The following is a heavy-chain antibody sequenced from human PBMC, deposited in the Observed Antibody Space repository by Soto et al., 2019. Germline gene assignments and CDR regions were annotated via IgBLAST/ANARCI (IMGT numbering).Heavy chain of an antibody. D-gene: IGHD2-15*01. CDR2: IIPILGIA. CDR3: ASRSTGVVADTEAFDY. Sequence: QVQLVQSGAEVKKPGSSVKVSCKASGGTFSTYTISWVRQAPGQGLEWMGRIIPILGIANYAQKFQGRVTITADKSTSTAYMELSSLRSEDTAVYYCASRSTGVVADTEAFDYWGQGTLVTVSS. J-gene: IGHJ4*02. V-gene: IGHV1-69*02. CDR1: GGTFSTYT.